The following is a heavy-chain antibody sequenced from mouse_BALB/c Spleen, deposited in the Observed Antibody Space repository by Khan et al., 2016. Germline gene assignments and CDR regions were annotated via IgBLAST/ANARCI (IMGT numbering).Heavy chain of an antibody. J-gene: IGHJ3*01. Sequence: EVELVESGGGLVQTGGSLRLSCATSGFTFTDYYMTWVRQPPGKALEWLGVIRNKAGGYTTEYSASVKGRFTISRDNSHSILYLQMNTLRAEDSAAYYCASLTATIAYWGQGTLVTVSA. CDR2: IRNKAGGYTT. CDR3: ASLTATIAY. V-gene: IGHV7-3*02. CDR1: GFTFTDYY. D-gene: IGHD4-1*01.